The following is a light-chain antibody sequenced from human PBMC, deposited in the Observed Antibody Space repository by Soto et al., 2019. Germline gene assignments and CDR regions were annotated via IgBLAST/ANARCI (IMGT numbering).Light chain of an antibody. CDR1: QAIRTA. CDR3: QQSYSNPIT. Sequence: AIQLTQSPSSLSASVGDRVTITCRASQAIRTALGWYQQKPGKVPKLLIYAASILQSGVPSRFSGSGSGTDFTLTISSLQPEDFATYYCQQSYSNPITFGQGTRLEI. J-gene: IGKJ5*01. V-gene: IGKV1-6*01. CDR2: AAS.